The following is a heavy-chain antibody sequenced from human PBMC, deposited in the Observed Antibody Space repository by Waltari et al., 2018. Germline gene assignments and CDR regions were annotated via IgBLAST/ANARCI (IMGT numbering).Heavy chain of an antibody. V-gene: IGHV3-21*01. CDR3: ARDGLGGAAAGD. D-gene: IGHD6-13*01. CDR2: SSRSSSYI. J-gene: IGHJ4*02. Sequence: EVQMVESGGGMVKPGGYLRLSCAASGFPFSRYSMHWVRQAPGKGLVGVSASSRSSSYIYYADSVKGRFTIARDYAKNSLYLQTNRLRAEDTAVYYCARDGLGGAAAGDGGQGTLVTVSS. CDR1: GFPFSRYS.